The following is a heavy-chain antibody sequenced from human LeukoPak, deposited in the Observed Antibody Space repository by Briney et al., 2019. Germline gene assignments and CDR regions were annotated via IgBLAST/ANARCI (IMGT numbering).Heavy chain of an antibody. CDR3: ARGGASRKWFDR. Sequence: PSETLSLTCTVSGGSITSYYWSWIRQPPGKGLEWIAFVYSSGTTNYNPSLKSRVSISVDTSKNQFSLNVSSVTAADTAVYYCARGGASRKWFDRWGKETLVTVSS. CDR2: VYSSGTT. CDR1: GGSITSYY. J-gene: IGHJ5*02. D-gene: IGHD3-16*01. V-gene: IGHV4-59*01.